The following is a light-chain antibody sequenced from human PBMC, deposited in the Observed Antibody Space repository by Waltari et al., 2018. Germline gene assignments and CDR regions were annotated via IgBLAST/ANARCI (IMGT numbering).Light chain of an antibody. CDR2: AAS. Sequence: DIQMTQSPSSLSASVGDRVTITCRASQSISSYLHWYQQKPGKAPKILIYAASSLQSGVPSRFSGSRSGTDFTLTISSLQPEDFAPYYCQQSYTTPYTFGQGTKLEIK. CDR3: QQSYTTPYT. CDR1: QSISSY. J-gene: IGKJ2*01. V-gene: IGKV1-39*01.